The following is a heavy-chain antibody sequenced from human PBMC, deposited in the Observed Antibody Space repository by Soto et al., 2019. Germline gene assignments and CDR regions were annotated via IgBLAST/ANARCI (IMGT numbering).Heavy chain of an antibody. CDR3: ARDSAFYCSSTSCSRHYYYGMDV. J-gene: IGHJ6*02. Sequence: PSHTLSLTCAISGDSVSSNSAAWNWIRQSPSRGLEWLGRTYYRSKWYNDYAVSVKSRITINPDTSKNQFSLQLNSVTPEDTAVYYCARDSAFYCSSTSCSRHYYYGMDVWGQGTTVTVSS. CDR1: GDSVSSNSAA. V-gene: IGHV6-1*01. D-gene: IGHD2-2*01. CDR2: TYYRSKWYN.